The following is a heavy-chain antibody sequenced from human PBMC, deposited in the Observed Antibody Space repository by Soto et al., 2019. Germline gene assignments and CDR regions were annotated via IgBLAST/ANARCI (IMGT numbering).Heavy chain of an antibody. CDR1: GGSINSDYYH. CDR2: IHHSGAI. CDR3: AREDDGGDSLDV. Sequence: QVQLVESGPGLVKPSQTLSLTCTFSGGSINSDYYHWTWIRQSPGKGLEWIGYIHHSGAILYNPSFKSRLAISVDTSKNQFSLHLSSVTDTDTAVYFCAREDDGGDSLDVWGQGTTVTVSS. J-gene: IGHJ6*02. V-gene: IGHV4-30-4*08. D-gene: IGHD2-21*02.